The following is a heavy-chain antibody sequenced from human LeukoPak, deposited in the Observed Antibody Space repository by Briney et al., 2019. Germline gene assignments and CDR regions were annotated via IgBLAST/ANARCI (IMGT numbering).Heavy chain of an antibody. CDR2: IFLLGAT. V-gene: IGHV4-4*07. Sequence: PETLSLTRTVSGGSLSSYYWSWIRQPPGRGRGWVGSIFLLGATYSNPSLKSRVSLSLNTSNNHFSVTLRSVTTADTAVYYCASEILYLSLPGHHNTEYFEQGGQGSLVIVSS. CDR1: GGSLSSYY. CDR3: ASEILYLSLPGHHNTEYFEQ. J-gene: IGHJ1*01. D-gene: IGHD3-9*01.